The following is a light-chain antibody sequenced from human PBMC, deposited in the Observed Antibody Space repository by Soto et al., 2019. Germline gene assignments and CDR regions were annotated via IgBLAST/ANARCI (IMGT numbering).Light chain of an antibody. CDR3: SSYTSTTTVRFV. V-gene: IGLV2-14*01. J-gene: IGLJ1*01. CDR2: DVS. CDR1: SSDIGDSNF. Sequence: QSALAQPASVSGSPGQSITISCTGTSSDIGDSNFVSWYQHHPGKAPKLLIYDVSDRPSRISSRFSGSKSANTASLTISGLQAEDEDLYYCSSYTSTTTVRFVFGTGTKLTVL.